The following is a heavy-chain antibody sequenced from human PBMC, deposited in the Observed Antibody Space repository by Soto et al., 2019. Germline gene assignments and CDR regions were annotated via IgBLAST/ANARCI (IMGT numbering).Heavy chain of an antibody. V-gene: IGHV1-69*13. CDR1: GGPLTSYA. CDR2: LIPVFCTP. Sequence: SVNVSSKTCGGPLTSYAMNLVRQAPGQGLEWMGGLIPVFCTPNYARKFQGRITITADESTSTVYMDLSSLRFEDTALYYCARRGADNITGHFDYWGQGTMVTFYS. CDR3: ARRGADNITGHFDY. J-gene: IGHJ4*02. D-gene: IGHD1-1*01.